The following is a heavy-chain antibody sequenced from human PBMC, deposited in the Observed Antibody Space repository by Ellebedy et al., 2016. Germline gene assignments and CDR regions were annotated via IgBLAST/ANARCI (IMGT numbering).Heavy chain of an antibody. CDR1: GLNFSIYA. CDR3: ARDRDASGSFYDY. J-gene: IGHJ4*02. CDR2: LSYDGANE. Sequence: GGSLRLSCAVSGLNFSIYAMHWVRQAPGKGLEWVAALSYDGANEVYADSVKGRFTISRVNSKNTLYLQMSGLRAEDTAVYYCARDRDASGSFYDYWGQGTLVTVSS. D-gene: IGHD1-26*01. V-gene: IGHV3-30-3*01.